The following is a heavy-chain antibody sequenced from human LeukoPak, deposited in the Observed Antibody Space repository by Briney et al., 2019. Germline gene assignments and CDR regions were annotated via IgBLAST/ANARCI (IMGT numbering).Heavy chain of an antibody. CDR3: ASSGSYYSSPAVDY. Sequence: PSQTLSLTCTVSGGSISSGDYYWSWIRQPPGKGLEWIAYIYYSGSTYYNPSLKSRVAISVDTSKNQFSLQLSSVTAGDAAVYYCASSGSYYSSPAVDYWGQGTLVTVSS. J-gene: IGHJ4*02. D-gene: IGHD1-26*01. CDR1: GGSISSGDYY. V-gene: IGHV4-30-4*01. CDR2: IYYSGST.